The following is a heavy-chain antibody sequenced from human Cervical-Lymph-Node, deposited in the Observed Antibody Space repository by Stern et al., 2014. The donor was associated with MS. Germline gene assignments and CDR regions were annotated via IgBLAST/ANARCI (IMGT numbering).Heavy chain of an antibody. CDR3: ARGNGYCSGGSCYSFDY. V-gene: IGHV3-13*01. CDR1: GFTFSSYD. J-gene: IGHJ4*02. CDR2: IGTAGDT. Sequence: VQLVESGGGLVQPGGSLRLSCAASGFTFSSYDMHWVHQATGKGLEWVSAIGTAGDTYYPGSVKGRFTISRENAKNSLYLQMNSLRAGDTAVYYCARGNGYCSGGSCYSFDYWGQGTLVTVSS. D-gene: IGHD2-15*01.